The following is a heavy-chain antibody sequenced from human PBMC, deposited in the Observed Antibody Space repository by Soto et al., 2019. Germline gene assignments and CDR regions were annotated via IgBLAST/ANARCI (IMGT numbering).Heavy chain of an antibody. CDR2: INAIYGNA. CDR3: AWELNYYYGMDV. V-gene: IGHV1-3*01. J-gene: IGHJ6*02. CDR1: GYTFTSYA. D-gene: IGHD1-26*01. Sequence: GASVKVSCKASGYTFTSYAMHWVRQAPGQGLEWMGWINAIYGNAKYSQKFQGRVTITGDTSTSTAYMELSSLRSEDTAVYYCAWELNYYYGMDVWGQGTTVTVSS.